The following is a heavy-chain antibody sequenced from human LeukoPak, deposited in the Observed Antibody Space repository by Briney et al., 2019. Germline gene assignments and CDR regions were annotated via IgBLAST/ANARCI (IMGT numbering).Heavy chain of an antibody. Sequence: SVKVSCKASGGTFSSYAISWVRQAPGQGLEWMGGIIPIFGTANYAQKFQGRVTITADESTSTAYMELSSLRSEGTAMYYCARDRDVVVPAAIRDYDAFDIWGQGTMVTVFS. CDR2: IIPIFGTA. D-gene: IGHD2-2*01. J-gene: IGHJ3*02. CDR1: GGTFSSYA. CDR3: ARDRDVVVPAAIRDYDAFDI. V-gene: IGHV1-69*01.